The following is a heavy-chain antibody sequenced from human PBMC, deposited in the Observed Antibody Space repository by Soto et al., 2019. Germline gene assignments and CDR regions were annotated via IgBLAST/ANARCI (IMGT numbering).Heavy chain of an antibody. Sequence: GGSLRLSCSASGFTFSHQTMYWVRQAPGKGLEYVSAIGLTGGGAYYADSVKGRFTISRDNSKSKLFLEMTSLRPDDTAVYYCAKDRVAAAAYFDYWGQGTLVTVSS. J-gene: IGHJ4*02. CDR1: GFTFSHQT. V-gene: IGHV3-64D*06. D-gene: IGHD6-13*01. CDR3: AKDRVAAAAYFDY. CDR2: IGLTGGGA.